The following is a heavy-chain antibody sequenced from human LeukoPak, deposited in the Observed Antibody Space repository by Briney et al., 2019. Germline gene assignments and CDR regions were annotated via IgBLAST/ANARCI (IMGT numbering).Heavy chain of an antibody. CDR2: IYSGGST. V-gene: IGHV3-53*01. Sequence: GGSLRLSCAASGFTVSSNYMSWVRQAPGKGLEWLSVIYSGGSTYYADSVKGRFTISRDNSKNTLYLQMNSLRAEDTAVYYCARDQTYYDILTGYYRSDGFDPWGQGTLVTVSS. CDR3: ARDQTYYDILTGYYRSDGFDP. D-gene: IGHD3-9*01. J-gene: IGHJ5*02. CDR1: GFTVSSNY.